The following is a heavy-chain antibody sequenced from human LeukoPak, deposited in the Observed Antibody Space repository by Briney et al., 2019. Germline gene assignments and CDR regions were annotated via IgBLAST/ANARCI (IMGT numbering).Heavy chain of an antibody. J-gene: IGHJ4*02. CDR2: ISYDGSNK. Sequence: PGRSLRLSCAASGFTFRSYGIHWVRQAPGKGLEWVAVISYDGSNKYYTDSVKGRFTISRDNSKNTLYLQMNSLRAEDTAVYYCAKEASSGYSYGPSLDYWGQGTLVTVSS. D-gene: IGHD5-18*01. V-gene: IGHV3-30*18. CDR3: AKEASSGYSYGPSLDY. CDR1: GFTFRSYG.